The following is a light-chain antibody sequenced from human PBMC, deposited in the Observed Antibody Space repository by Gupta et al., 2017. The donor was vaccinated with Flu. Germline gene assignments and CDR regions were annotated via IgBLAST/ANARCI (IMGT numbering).Light chain of an antibody. CDR2: EVT. V-gene: IGLV2-14*01. CDR1: SRDVGAYNY. CDR3: SAYTTSNTCV. J-gene: IGLJ1*01. Sequence: LITISCTGTSRDVGAYNYVSWDQQHPGKAPKLLISEVTNRPSGVSDRFSGSKSGNSASLTISGLQTEDEADYYCSAYTTSNTCVFGTGTRVTVL.